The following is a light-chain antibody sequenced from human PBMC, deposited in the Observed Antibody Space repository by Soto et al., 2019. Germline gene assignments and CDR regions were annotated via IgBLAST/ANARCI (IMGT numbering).Light chain of an antibody. CDR1: QGINNY. V-gene: IGKV1-27*01. CDR3: QKYSSVPV. J-gene: IGKJ3*01. Sequence: DIPMTQSPSSLSASVGDRVTITCRASQGINNYVAWYQQKPGKPPKLLIYAASTLQSGVPSRFSGSGSGTDFSLTINSLQPEDVATYSCQKYSSVPVFGPGTKVDIK. CDR2: AAS.